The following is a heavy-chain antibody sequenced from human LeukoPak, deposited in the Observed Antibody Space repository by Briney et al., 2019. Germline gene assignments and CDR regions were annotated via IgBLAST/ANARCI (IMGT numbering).Heavy chain of an antibody. D-gene: IGHD4-17*01. CDR2: IIPIFGTA. CDR1: GGTFSSYA. J-gene: IGHJ4*02. CDR3: ASMTTVTAGPDY. Sequence: SVKVSCKASGGTFSSYAISWVRQAPGQGLEWMGGIIPIFGTANYAQKFQGRVTITADESTSTAYMELSSLRSEDTAVYYCASMTTVTAGPDYWGQGTLVTVSS. V-gene: IGHV1-69*13.